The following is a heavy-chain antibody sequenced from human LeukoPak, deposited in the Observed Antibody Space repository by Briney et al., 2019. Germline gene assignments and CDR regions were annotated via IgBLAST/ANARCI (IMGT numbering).Heavy chain of an antibody. CDR2: IRSSASSI. CDR1: GFTFSDYY. Sequence: GGSLRLSCAASGFTFSDYYMSWIRQAPGKGLEWVSYIRSSASSIYYADSVKGRFTTSRDNAKNSLYLQMNSLRAEDTAVYYCARARCGVVVPAAEFDYWGQGTLVTVSS. J-gene: IGHJ4*02. D-gene: IGHD2-2*01. CDR3: ARARCGVVVPAAEFDY. V-gene: IGHV3-11*01.